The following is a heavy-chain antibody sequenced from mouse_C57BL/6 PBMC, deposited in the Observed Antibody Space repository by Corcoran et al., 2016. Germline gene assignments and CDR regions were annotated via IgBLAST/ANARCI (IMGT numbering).Heavy chain of an antibody. V-gene: IGHV1-26*01. Sequence: EVQLQQSGPELVKPGASVKISCKASGYTFTDYYMNWVKQSHGKSLEWIGDINPNNGGTSYNQKFKGKATLTVDKSSSTAYMELRSLTSEDSAVYYCASRIYYGNYGAYWGQGTLVTVS. CDR2: INPNNGGT. D-gene: IGHD2-1*01. CDR3: ASRIYYGNYGAY. J-gene: IGHJ3*01. CDR1: GYTFTDYY.